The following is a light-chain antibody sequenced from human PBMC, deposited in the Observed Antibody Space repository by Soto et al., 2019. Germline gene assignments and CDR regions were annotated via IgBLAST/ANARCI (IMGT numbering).Light chain of an antibody. J-gene: IGKJ1*01. Sequence: EIVMTQAPATLSVSPGERATLSCRARQSVSSILAWYQQKPGQAPRLLIYGASTRATGIPARFSGSGSGTEFTLTISSLQSEDFAVYYCQQYNNWPPWTFGQGTKVEIK. V-gene: IGKV3-15*01. CDR1: QSVSSI. CDR3: QQYNNWPPWT. CDR2: GAS.